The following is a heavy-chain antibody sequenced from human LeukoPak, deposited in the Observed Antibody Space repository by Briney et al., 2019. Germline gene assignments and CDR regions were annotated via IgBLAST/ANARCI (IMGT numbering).Heavy chain of an antibody. CDR2: IFYSGST. V-gene: IGHV4-59*01. D-gene: IGHD5-12*01. Sequence: PSETLSLTCTVSGGSISSYYWSWIRQPPGKGLEWIGYIFYSGSTDYNPSLTSRLSISVDTSKNQFSLNLSSVTAADTAMYYCARHVRGYSGYDSINFFDYWGQGTLVTVSS. CDR3: ARHVRGYSGYDSINFFDY. CDR1: GGSISSYY. J-gene: IGHJ4*02.